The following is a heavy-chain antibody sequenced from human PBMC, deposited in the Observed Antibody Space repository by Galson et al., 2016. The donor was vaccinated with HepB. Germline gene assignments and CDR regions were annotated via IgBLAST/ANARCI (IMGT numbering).Heavy chain of an antibody. D-gene: IGHD1-7*01. CDR2: ITGTGGGP. Sequence: LRLSCAASGFSFSTFAMSWVRQAPGTGLAWISGITGTGGGPYYADSVKGRFTISRDTSKNTLFLQLSSLRVEDTAVYYCAKDHTGSTVGWSDGMDVWGQGTRVTVS. J-gene: IGHJ6*02. CDR1: GFSFSTFA. CDR3: AKDHTGSTVGWSDGMDV. V-gene: IGHV3-23*01.